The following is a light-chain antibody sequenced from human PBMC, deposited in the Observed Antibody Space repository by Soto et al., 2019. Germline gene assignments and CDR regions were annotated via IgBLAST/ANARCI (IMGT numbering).Light chain of an antibody. CDR3: QQYNSYPRT. Sequence: DIQMTQSPSTLSASVGDRVTITCRASQSISTWLAWYQQKPGKAPKLLIYDASSLDSGVPSRFSGSGSGTEFTLTISSLQPDDFATYYCQQYNSYPRTFGQGTKLDIK. V-gene: IGKV1-5*01. CDR2: DAS. CDR1: QSISTW. J-gene: IGKJ1*01.